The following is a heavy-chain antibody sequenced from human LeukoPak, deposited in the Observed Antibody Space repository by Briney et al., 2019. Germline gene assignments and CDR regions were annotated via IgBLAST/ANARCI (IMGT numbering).Heavy chain of an antibody. CDR3: ASGTGGNYALDY. J-gene: IGHJ4*02. D-gene: IGHD1-7*01. CDR2: IGTSSNNI. Sequence: AGGSLRLSCAASGLTFSRYNMSWVRQAPGKGLEWVSYIGTSSNNIYYTDSVKGRFTISRDKAKNSLYLQVDSLRVEDTAVYFCASGTGGNYALDYWGQGTLVTVSS. V-gene: IGHV3-21*01. CDR1: GLTFSRYN.